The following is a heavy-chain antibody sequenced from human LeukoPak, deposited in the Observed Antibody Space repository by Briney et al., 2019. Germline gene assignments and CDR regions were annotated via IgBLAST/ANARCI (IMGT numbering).Heavy chain of an antibody. Sequence: GASVKVSCKASGGTFSSYAISWVRQAPGQGLEWMGRIIPILGIANYAQKFQGRVTITADKPTSTAYMELSSLRSEDTAVYYCARDSRKYYYDSSGNYYYGMDVWGQGTTVTVSS. CDR1: GGTFSSYA. D-gene: IGHD3-22*01. CDR3: ARDSRKYYYDSSGNYYYGMDV. J-gene: IGHJ6*02. CDR2: IIPILGIA. V-gene: IGHV1-69*04.